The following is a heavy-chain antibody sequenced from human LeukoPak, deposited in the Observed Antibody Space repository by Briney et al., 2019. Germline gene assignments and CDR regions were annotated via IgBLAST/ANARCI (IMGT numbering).Heavy chain of an antibody. D-gene: IGHD5-12*01. CDR3: ARGRRGYSGYEDAFDI. J-gene: IGHJ3*02. CDR2: IIPIFGTA. Sequence: SVKVSCKASGGTFSSYAISWVRQAPGQGLEWMGGIIPIFGTANYAQKFQGRVTITADKSTSTAYMELSSLRSEDTAVYYCARGRRGYSGYEDAFDIWGQGTMVTVSS. CDR1: GGTFSSYA. V-gene: IGHV1-69*06.